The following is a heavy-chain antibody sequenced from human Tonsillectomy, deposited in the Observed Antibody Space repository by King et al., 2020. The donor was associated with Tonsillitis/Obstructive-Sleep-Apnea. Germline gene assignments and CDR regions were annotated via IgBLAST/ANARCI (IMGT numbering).Heavy chain of an antibody. V-gene: IGHV4-39*01. CDR3: ARQILLWSGGSPSPLNRFDP. CDR1: GGSISNSSYY. J-gene: IGHJ5*02. D-gene: IGHD2-15*01. Sequence: QLQESGPGLVKSSETLSLTCTVSGGSISNSSYYWGWIRQPPGKGLEWVGSIYYTGKTYYNPSLPSRLTISVDTSKNHFSLKLSSVTAADTAVYCCARQILLWSGGSPSPLNRFDPWGQGTLVTVSS. CDR2: IYYTGKT.